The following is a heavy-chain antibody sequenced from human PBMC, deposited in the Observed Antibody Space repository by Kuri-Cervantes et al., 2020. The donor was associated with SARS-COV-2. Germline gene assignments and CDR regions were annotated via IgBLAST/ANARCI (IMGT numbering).Heavy chain of an antibody. J-gene: IGHJ4*02. V-gene: IGHV3-15*07. CDR2: IKSKTDGGTT. CDR1: GFTFSNAW. D-gene: IGHD3-22*01. CDR3: TTDLEPDDSSGFDY. Sequence: GESLKISCAASGFTFSNAWMNWVRQAPGKGLEWVGRIKSKTDGGTTDYAAPVKGRFTISRDDSKNTLYLQMNSLKSEDTAVYYCTTDLEPDDSSGFDYWGQGTLVTVSS.